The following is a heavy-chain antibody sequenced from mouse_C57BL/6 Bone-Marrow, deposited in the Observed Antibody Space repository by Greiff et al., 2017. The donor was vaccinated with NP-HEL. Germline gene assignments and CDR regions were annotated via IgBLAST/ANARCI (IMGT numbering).Heavy chain of an antibody. CDR1: GYTFTSYG. Sequence: QVQLQQSGAELARPGASVKLSCKASGYTFTSYGISWVKQRTGQGLEWIGEIYPRSGNTYYNEKFKGKATLTADKSSSTAYMELRSLTSEDSAVYFCASVYGSSYDFDYWGQGTTLTVSS. J-gene: IGHJ2*01. V-gene: IGHV1-81*01. CDR2: IYPRSGNT. CDR3: ASVYGSSYDFDY. D-gene: IGHD1-1*01.